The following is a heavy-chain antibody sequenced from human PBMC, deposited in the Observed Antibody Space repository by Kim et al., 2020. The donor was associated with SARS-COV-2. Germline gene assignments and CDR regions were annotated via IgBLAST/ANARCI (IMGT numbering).Heavy chain of an antibody. D-gene: IGHD6-19*01. CDR3: AREFWDSSGWDGYFQH. V-gene: IGHV3-33*05. CDR1: GFTFSSYG. CDR2: ISYDGSNK. J-gene: IGHJ1*01. Sequence: GGSLRLSCAASGFTFSSYGMHWVRQAPGKGLEWVAVISYDGSNKYYADSVKGRFTISRDNSKNTLYLQMNSLRAEDTAVYYCAREFWDSSGWDGYFQHWGQGTLVTVSS.